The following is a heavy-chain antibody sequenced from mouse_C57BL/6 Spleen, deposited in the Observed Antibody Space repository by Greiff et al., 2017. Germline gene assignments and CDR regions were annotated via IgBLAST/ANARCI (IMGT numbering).Heavy chain of an antibody. J-gene: IGHJ4*01. D-gene: IGHD1-3*01. Sequence: EVQVVESEGGLVQPGSSMKLSCTASGFTFSDYYMAWVRQVPEKGLEWVANINYDGSSTYYLDSLKSRFIISRDNAKNILYLEKRSLKSEDTATYYCEREDESKGFYAMDYRGQGTSVTVSS. V-gene: IGHV5-16*01. CDR3: EREDESKGFYAMDY. CDR2: INYDGSST. CDR1: GFTFSDYY.